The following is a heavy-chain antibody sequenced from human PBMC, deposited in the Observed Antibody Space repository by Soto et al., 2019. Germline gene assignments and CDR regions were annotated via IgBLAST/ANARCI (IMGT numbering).Heavy chain of an antibody. Sequence: ASVKVSCKASGYTFTGYYMHWVRQAPGQGLEWMGWINPNSGGTNYAQKFQGRVTMTRDTSISTAYMELSRLRSDDTAVYYCAVINYDFWSGFLVPGNMDVWGQGTTVTVSS. CDR2: INPNSGGT. V-gene: IGHV1-2*02. CDR1: GYTFTGYY. J-gene: IGHJ6*02. D-gene: IGHD3-3*01. CDR3: AVINYDFWSGFLVPGNMDV.